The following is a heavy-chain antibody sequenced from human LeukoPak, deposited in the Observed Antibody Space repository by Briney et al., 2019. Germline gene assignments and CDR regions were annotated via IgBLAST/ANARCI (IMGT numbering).Heavy chain of an antibody. CDR1: GFTFDDYG. CDR2: ISRNGGST. D-gene: IGHD2-8*01. Sequence: GGSLRLSCEASGFTFDDYGTSWARQPPGKGLEWVSGISRNGGSTDYADSVKGRFTISRDNAKNSHFLQMNSLRVEDTAFYYCARGFRNGPFDCWGQGTLVTVSS. J-gene: IGHJ4*02. V-gene: IGHV3-20*04. CDR3: ARGFRNGPFDC.